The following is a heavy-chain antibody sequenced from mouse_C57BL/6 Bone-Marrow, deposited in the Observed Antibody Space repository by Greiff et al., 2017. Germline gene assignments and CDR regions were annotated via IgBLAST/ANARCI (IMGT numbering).Heavy chain of an antibody. CDR3: THSIGGFDY. V-gene: IGHV14-4*01. CDR2: IDPENGDT. D-gene: IGHD2-10*02. Sequence: EVQGVESGAELVRPGASVKLSCTASGFNFKDDYMHWVKQRPEQGLEWIGWIDPENGDTEYASKFQGKATITADTSSNTAYLQLSSLTSEDTAVYYCTHSIGGFDYWGQGTTLTVSS. CDR1: GFNFKDDY. J-gene: IGHJ2*01.